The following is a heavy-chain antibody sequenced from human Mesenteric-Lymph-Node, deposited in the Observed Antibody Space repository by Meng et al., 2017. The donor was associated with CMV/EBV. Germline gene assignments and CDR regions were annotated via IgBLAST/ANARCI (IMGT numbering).Heavy chain of an antibody. CDR1: GLSFTNAW. Sequence: GESLKISCAVSGLSFTNAWMGWVRQAPGKGLEWVGRFIGKPLRERTEYAAPVKGRFTISRDVAKNTMYLQMNSLKTDDTAVYYCTIDANFDRNWGQGTLVTVSS. D-gene: IGHD3-22*01. CDR3: TIDANFDRN. CDR2: FIGKPLRERT. J-gene: IGHJ4*02. V-gene: IGHV3-15*01.